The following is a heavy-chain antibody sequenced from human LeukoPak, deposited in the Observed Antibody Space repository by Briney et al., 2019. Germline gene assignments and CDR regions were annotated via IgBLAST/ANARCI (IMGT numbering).Heavy chain of an antibody. CDR2: ISYDGSNK. CDR1: GFTFSSYA. CDR3: ARVGATTVDFDY. D-gene: IGHD1-26*01. V-gene: IGHV3-30-3*01. Sequence: QAGGSLRLSCAASGFTFSSYAMHWVRQAPGKGLEWVAVISYDGSNKYYADSVKGRFTISRDNSKNTLYLQMNSLRTEDTAVYYCARVGATTVDFDYWGQGTLVTVSS. J-gene: IGHJ4*02.